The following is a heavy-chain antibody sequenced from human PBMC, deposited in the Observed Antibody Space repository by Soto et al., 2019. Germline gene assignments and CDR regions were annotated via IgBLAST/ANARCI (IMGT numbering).Heavy chain of an antibody. J-gene: IGHJ4*02. CDR2: ISYEGSNK. Sequence: GGSLKLSCEASGFTPSNFPMHWVRQVPGKELEWVAVISYEGSNKYYADSVKGRFTISRDNSKNTLYLQMNSLRAEDTALYYCARGPAKVEDIELVPVRYWGQGTLVTVSS. V-gene: IGHV3-30-3*01. D-gene: IGHD2-2*01. CDR1: GFTPSNFP. CDR3: ARGPAKVEDIELVPVRY.